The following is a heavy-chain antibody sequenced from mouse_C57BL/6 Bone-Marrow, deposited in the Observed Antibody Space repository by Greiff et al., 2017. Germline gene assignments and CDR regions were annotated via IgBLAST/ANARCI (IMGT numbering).Heavy chain of an antibody. J-gene: IGHJ4*01. CDR2: INPYNGGT. CDR3: ARYYYECYAMDY. V-gene: IGHV1-19*01. CDR1: GYTFTDYY. D-gene: IGHD2-4*01. Sequence: EVQLQEPGPVLVKPGASVKMSCKASGYTFTDYYMHWVKQSHGKGLEWIGVINPYNGGTSYNQKFKGKATLTVDKSSSTAYMELNSLTSEDSAVYYCARYYYECYAMDYGGQGTAATVTS.